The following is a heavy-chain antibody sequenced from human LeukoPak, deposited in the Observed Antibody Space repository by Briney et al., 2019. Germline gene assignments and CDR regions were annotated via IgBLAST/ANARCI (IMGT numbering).Heavy chain of an antibody. D-gene: IGHD3-22*01. CDR1: GFTFSSYG. Sequence: GGSLRLSCAASGFTFSSYGMHWVRQAPGKGLEWVAFIRYDGSNKYYADSVKGRFTISRDNSKNTLYLQMNSLRAEDTAVYYCAKAPAPMIVVAYFDYWGQGTLVTVSS. CDR3: AKAPAPMIVVAYFDY. J-gene: IGHJ4*02. V-gene: IGHV3-30*02. CDR2: IRYDGSNK.